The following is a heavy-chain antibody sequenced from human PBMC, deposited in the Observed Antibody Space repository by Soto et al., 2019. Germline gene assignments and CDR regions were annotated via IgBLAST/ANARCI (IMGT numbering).Heavy chain of an antibody. Sequence: EVQLLESGGGLVQPGGSLRLSCAASGFTFSSYAMSWVRQAPGKGLEWVSAISGSGGITYYADSLKGRFTSSRDSSKNTLYLQMNSLRAEDTAVYYCAKDTSGSYPWGGDYWGQGTLVTVSS. CDR3: AKDTSGSYPWGGDY. J-gene: IGHJ4*02. V-gene: IGHV3-23*01. CDR2: ISGSGGIT. CDR1: GFTFSSYA. D-gene: IGHD3-10*01.